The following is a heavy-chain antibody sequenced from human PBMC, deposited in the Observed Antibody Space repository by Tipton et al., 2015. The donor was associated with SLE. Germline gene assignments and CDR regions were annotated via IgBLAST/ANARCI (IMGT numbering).Heavy chain of an antibody. J-gene: IGHJ4*02. CDR3: ARTNWSGYQSFDF. V-gene: IGHV4-34*01. CDR1: GGSFSGYY. Sequence: TLSLTCAVYGGSFSGYYWSWIRQPPGKGLEWIGEINHSGSTNYNPSLKSRVTISVDTSKNQFSLNLSSVTAADTAVYYCARTNWSGYQSFDFWGQGTLVTVSS. CDR2: INHSGST. D-gene: IGHD3-3*01.